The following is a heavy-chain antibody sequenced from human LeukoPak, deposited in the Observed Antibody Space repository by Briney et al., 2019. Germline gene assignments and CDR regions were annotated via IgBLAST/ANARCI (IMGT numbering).Heavy chain of an antibody. CDR2: IGYTGTT. Sequence: SETLSLTCSVSGDSMSGNVFVWGWIRQTPGKGLEYIGSIGYTGTTHYNPSLKSRVTISVDTSKAQFYLQLKSVTAADTGVYFCARRLDDFVDGEGLHHWFDPWGQGTLVTVSS. V-gene: IGHV4-39*01. CDR3: ARRLDDFVDGEGLHHWFDP. D-gene: IGHD2-15*01. CDR1: GDSMSGNVFV. J-gene: IGHJ5*02.